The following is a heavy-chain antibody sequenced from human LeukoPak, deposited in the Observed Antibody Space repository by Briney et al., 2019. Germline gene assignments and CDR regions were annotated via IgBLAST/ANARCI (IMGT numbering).Heavy chain of an antibody. CDR1: GFIFDDYA. J-gene: IGHJ2*01. V-gene: IGHV3-9*01. Sequence: SGGSLRLSCAASGFIFDDYAMHWVRQGPGKGLEWVSGISWNSGSIGYADSVKGRFTISRDNAKNSLYLQMNSLRAEDTAVYYCARGVVVIKFWYFDLWGRGTLVTVSS. D-gene: IGHD3-22*01. CDR2: ISWNSGSI. CDR3: ARGVVVIKFWYFDL.